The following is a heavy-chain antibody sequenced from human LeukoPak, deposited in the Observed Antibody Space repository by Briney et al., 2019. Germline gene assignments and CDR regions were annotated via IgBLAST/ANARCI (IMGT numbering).Heavy chain of an antibody. CDR3: ARKKSSGWSTPANYFDY. V-gene: IGHV4-34*01. J-gene: IGHJ4*02. Sequence: SETLSLTCAVNGGSFSGYYWSWLRQPPGKGLEWIGEINHSGSTNYNPSLKSRVTISVDTSKNQFSLKLSSVTAADTAVYYCARKKSSGWSTPANYFDYWGQGTLVTVSS. CDR2: INHSGST. CDR1: GGSFSGYY. D-gene: IGHD6-19*01.